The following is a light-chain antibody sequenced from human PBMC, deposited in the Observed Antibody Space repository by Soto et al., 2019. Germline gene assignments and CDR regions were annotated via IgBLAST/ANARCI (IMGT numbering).Light chain of an antibody. Sequence: EIVMTQSPATLSVSPGETATLSCRASQSVGSAVAWYQHKPGQAPRLLIVGASIRATGVPGRFSGGGSGTEFPLTISSLQSEDFAVYYCQQYKNWPPLTFCGGTTVEIK. J-gene: IGKJ4*01. CDR3: QQYKNWPPLT. V-gene: IGKV3-15*01. CDR2: GAS. CDR1: QSVGSA.